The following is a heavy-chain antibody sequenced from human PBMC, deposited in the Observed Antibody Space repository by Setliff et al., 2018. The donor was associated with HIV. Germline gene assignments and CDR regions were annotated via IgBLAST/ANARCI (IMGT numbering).Heavy chain of an antibody. CDR1: GYSFINYG. J-gene: IGHJ3*02. V-gene: IGHV1-69*10. Sequence: SVKVSCKASGYSFINYGINWVRQAPGQGLEWMGGIIPILGIANYAQKFQGRVTITADESTSTAYMELSSLRSEDTAVYYCARSTLPRAFDIWGQGTMVTVSS. CDR3: ARSTLPRAFDI. CDR2: IIPILGIA.